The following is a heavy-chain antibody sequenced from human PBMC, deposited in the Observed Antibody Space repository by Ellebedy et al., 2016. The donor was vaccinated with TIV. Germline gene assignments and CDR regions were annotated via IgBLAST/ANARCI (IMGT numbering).Heavy chain of an antibody. J-gene: IGHJ3*02. CDR3: ARDVGEGAFDI. Sequence: SETLSLXCTVSGGSISSYYWSWIRQPPGKGLEWIGYIYYSGSTNYNPSLKSRVTISVDTSKNQFSLKLSSVTAADTAVYYCARDVGEGAFDIWGQGTMVTVSS. CDR1: GGSISSYY. V-gene: IGHV4-59*13. D-gene: IGHD3-10*01. CDR2: IYYSGST.